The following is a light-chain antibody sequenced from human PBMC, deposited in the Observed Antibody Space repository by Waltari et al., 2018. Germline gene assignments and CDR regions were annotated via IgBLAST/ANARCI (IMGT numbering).Light chain of an antibody. CDR1: SSAIGSYSL. CDR3: CSYVGSGTLYV. V-gene: IGLV2-23*02. CDR2: DVN. Sequence: QSALTQPASVSGPPGQSITISCPGTSSAIGSYSLVSWYQQHPGKAPKLLIYDVNKRPSGVSDRFSGSKSANAASLTISGLQTEDEADYYCCSYVGSGTLYVFGTGTRVTVL. J-gene: IGLJ1*01.